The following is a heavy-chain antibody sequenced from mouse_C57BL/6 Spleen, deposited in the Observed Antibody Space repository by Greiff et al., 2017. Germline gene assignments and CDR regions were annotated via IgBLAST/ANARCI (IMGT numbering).Heavy chain of an antibody. Sequence: EVKLQESGGDLVKPGGSLKLSCAASGFTFSSYGMSWVRQTPDKRLEWVATISSGGSYTYYPDSVKGRFTISRDNAKNTLYLQMSSLKSEDTAMYYCARHGNSYYFDYWGQGTTRTVSS. CDR3: ARHGNSYYFDY. CDR1: GFTFSSYG. CDR2: ISSGGSYT. V-gene: IGHV5-6*01. D-gene: IGHD2-1*01. J-gene: IGHJ2*01.